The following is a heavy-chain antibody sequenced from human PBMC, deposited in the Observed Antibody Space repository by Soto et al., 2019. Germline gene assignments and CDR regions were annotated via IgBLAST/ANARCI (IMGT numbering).Heavy chain of an antibody. Sequence: QVQLQESGPGLVKPSQTLSLTCSVSGASISNGDYYWSWIRQPPGKGLEWIGYIYHTGSTFYNPSLKSRFPILEDTPTNHFPLKVNSVTAADTAVYYCARDHALAETSVLNYWAQGPLLTFPS. J-gene: IGHJ4*02. D-gene: IGHD6-19*01. V-gene: IGHV4-30-4*01. CDR1: GASISNGDYY. CDR2: IYHTGST. CDR3: ARDHALAETSVLNY.